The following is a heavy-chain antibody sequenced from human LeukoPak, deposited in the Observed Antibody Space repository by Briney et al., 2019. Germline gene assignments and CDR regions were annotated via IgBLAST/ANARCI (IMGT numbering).Heavy chain of an antibody. V-gene: IGHV4-61*02. CDR3: ARDIPYCSGGSCYRLANWYFDL. CDR1: GDSISSSSYY. Sequence: PSETLSLTCTVSGDSISSSSYYWSWIRQPAGKGLEWIGRIYTSGSTNYNPSLKSRVTISVDTSKNQFSLKLSSVTAADTAVYYCARDIPYCSGGSCYRLANWYFDLWGRGTLVTVSS. J-gene: IGHJ2*01. CDR2: IYTSGST. D-gene: IGHD2-15*01.